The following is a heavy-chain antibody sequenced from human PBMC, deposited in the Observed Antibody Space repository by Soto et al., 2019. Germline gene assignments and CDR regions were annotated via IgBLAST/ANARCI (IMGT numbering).Heavy chain of an antibody. CDR2: ISGSGGST. CDR3: AKDPATKVAANVFDY. CDR1: GFPFSSYA. Sequence: LRLSCAASGFPFSSYAMSWVRQAPGKGLEWVSAISGSGGSTYYADSVKGRFTISRDNSKNTLYLQMNSLRAEDTAVYYFAKDPATKVAANVFDYWGQGTLVTVSS. V-gene: IGHV3-23*01. D-gene: IGHD2-15*01. J-gene: IGHJ4*02.